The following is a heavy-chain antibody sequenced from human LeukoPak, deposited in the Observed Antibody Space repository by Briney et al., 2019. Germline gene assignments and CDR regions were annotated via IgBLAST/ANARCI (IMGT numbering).Heavy chain of an antibody. D-gene: IGHD3-3*01. CDR1: GGSISSSNW. J-gene: IGHJ6*03. Sequence: PSGTLSLTCAVSGGSISSSNWWSWVRQPPGKGLEWIGEIYHSGSTNYNPSLKSRVTISVDTSKNQFSLKLSSVTAADTAVYYCARLRPFGVVSLHYYYYMDVWGKGTTVTVSS. CDR3: ARLRPFGVVSLHYYYYMDV. V-gene: IGHV4-4*02. CDR2: IYHSGST.